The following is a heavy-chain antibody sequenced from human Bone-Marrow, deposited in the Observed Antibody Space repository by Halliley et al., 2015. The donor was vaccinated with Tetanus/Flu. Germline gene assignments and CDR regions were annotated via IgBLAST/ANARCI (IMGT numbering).Heavy chain of an antibody. CDR1: GDSIRSSDDY. CDR3: ARGRKGYGDYGTFDS. D-gene: IGHD4-17*01. V-gene: IGHV4-30-4*01. Sequence: TLSLTCSVVGDSIRSSDDYWNWIRQPPGKGLEWIGYIHYSGASYSNPSLRSRVSLSVDTSGNHFSLNVRSLTAADTAVYYCARGRKGYGDYGTFDSWGLGTLVSVSS. CDR2: IHYSGAS. J-gene: IGHJ4*02.